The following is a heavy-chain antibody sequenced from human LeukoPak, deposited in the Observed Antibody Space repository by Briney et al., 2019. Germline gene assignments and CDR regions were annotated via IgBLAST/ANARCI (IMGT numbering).Heavy chain of an antibody. J-gene: IGHJ5*02. Sequence: ASVKVSCKASGYTFTGYYMHWVRQAPGQGLEWMGWINPNSGGTNYAQKFQGRVTMTRDTSISTAYMELSRLRSDDTAVYYCARDRELWLPNWFDPWGRGTLVTVSS. V-gene: IGHV1-2*02. CDR1: GYTFTGYY. CDR2: INPNSGGT. CDR3: ARDRELWLPNWFDP. D-gene: IGHD5-18*01.